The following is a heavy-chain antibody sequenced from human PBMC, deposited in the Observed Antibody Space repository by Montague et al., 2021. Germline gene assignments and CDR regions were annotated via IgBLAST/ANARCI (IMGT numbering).Heavy chain of an antibody. CDR2: VSHGGRT. CDR3: ARERDRYYYMDI. J-gene: IGHJ6*03. Sequence: SETLSLTCTVSRSLINSDYYWGRIRRPPGKGLEWMGSVSHGGRTYYNPSLKSRVTISVDTSNNHFSLKLSSVTAADTAMYYCARERDRYYYMDIWGKGTTITVSS. V-gene: IGHV4-38-2*02. CDR1: RSLINSDYY.